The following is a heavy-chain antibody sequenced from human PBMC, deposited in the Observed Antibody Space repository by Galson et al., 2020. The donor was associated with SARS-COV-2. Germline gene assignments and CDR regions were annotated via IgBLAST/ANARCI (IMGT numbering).Heavy chain of an antibody. CDR1: GFTFSSHS. Sequence: GESLKISCAASGFTFSSHSMNWVRQAPGKGLEWVSYISRSSSAIYYADSVKGRFTISRDNAKSSLYLQMNSLRDEDTAVYFCAKVGNEQWLGLTYDAMDVWGQGTTVTVSS. CDR2: ISRSSSAI. CDR3: AKVGNEQWLGLTYDAMDV. D-gene: IGHD6-19*01. J-gene: IGHJ6*02. V-gene: IGHV3-48*02.